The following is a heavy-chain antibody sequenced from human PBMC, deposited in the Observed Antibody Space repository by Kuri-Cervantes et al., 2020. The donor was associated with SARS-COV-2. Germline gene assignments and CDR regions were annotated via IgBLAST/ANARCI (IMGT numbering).Heavy chain of an antibody. D-gene: IGHD3-3*01. Sequence: ASVKVSCKASGYTFTSYYMHWVRQAPGQGLEWMGIINPSGGSTSYAQKFQGRVTMTRDTSTSTVYMELSSLRSEDTAVYYCAREGISGVVHQVPMRYYYMDVWGKGTTVIVSS. V-gene: IGHV1-46*01. CDR1: GYTFTSYY. CDR3: AREGISGVVHQVPMRYYYMDV. J-gene: IGHJ6*03. CDR2: INPSGGST.